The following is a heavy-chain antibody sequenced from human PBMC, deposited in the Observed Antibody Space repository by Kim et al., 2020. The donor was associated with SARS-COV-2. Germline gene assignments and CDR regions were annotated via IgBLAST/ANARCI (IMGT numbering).Heavy chain of an antibody. J-gene: IGHJ3*01. D-gene: IGHD1-26*01. V-gene: IGHV3-23*01. Sequence: GGSLRLSCAASGFAFSSYTMSWVRQTPGKGLEWVSSFTSSGDRRYSDSVKGRFTVSRDTSTNTLSLQMNGLTADDTAVYYCVRGLFPPRSGTNFVSFDLWGQGTRVMVSS. CDR3: VRGLFPPRSGTNFVSFDL. CDR1: GFAFSSYT. CDR2: FTSSGDR.